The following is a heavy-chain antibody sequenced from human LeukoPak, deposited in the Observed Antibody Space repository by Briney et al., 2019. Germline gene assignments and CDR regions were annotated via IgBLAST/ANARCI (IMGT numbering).Heavy chain of an antibody. Sequence: GGSLRLSCAASGFTFSSSWMTWVRQAPGKGLEWVAVISYDGSNKYYADSVKGRFTISRDNSKNTLYLQMNSLRAEDTAVYYCAKVRGSSGYYLYYFDYWGQGTLVTVSS. CDR2: ISYDGSNK. J-gene: IGHJ4*02. D-gene: IGHD3-22*01. CDR3: AKVRGSSGYYLYYFDY. CDR1: GFTFSSSW. V-gene: IGHV3-30*18.